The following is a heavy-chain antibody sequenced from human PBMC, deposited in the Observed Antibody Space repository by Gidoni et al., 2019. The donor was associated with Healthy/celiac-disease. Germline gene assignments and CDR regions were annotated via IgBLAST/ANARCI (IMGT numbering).Heavy chain of an antibody. V-gene: IGHV3-21*01. CDR2: ISSSSSYI. J-gene: IGHJ4*02. Sequence: EVQLVESGGGLVKPGGSLRLSCAASGFTFSSYSMNWVRQAPGKGLEWVSSISSSSSYIYYADSVKGRFTISRDNAKNSLYLQMNSLRAEDTAVYYCARDGAVAGTPDYWGQGTLVTVSS. D-gene: IGHD6-19*01. CDR1: GFTFSSYS. CDR3: ARDGAVAGTPDY.